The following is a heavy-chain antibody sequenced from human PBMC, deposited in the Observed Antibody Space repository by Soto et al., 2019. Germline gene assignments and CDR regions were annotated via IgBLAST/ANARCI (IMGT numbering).Heavy chain of an antibody. D-gene: IGHD4-4*01. V-gene: IGHV4-34*01. CDR2: INHSGST. Sequence: SETLSLTCAVYGGSFSGYYWSWIRQPPGKGLEWIGEINHSGSTNYNPSLKSRVTISVDTSKNQFSLKLSSVTAADTAVYYCARGAQRWLQLKAIDYWGQGTLVT. CDR3: ARGAQRWLQLKAIDY. CDR1: GGSFSGYY. J-gene: IGHJ4*02.